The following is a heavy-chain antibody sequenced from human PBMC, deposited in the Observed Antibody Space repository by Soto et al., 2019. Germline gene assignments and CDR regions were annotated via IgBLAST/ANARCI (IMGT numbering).Heavy chain of an antibody. CDR1: GFTFSSYA. CDR3: ARPPLGDC. J-gene: IGHJ4*01. V-gene: IGHV3-23*01. Sequence: EVQLLESGGGLVQPGGSLRLSCAASGFTFSSYAMSWVRQAPERGLEWVSVISGSGDNTFYADSVKGRFSISRDNSRNTLYPQMNRRKAEDTSVDYCARPPLGDCWGQGTLVTVSS. CDR2: ISGSGDNT. D-gene: IGHD7-27*01.